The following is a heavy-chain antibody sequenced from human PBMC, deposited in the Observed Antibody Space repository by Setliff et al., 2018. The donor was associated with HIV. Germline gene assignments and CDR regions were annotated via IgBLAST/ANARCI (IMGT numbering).Heavy chain of an antibody. J-gene: IGHJ4*02. CDR1: GFTFTSYV. CDR2: ISGPGGTA. CDR3: AKGFRPVDTALVSGPTY. D-gene: IGHD5-18*01. Sequence: PGGSLRLSCAASGFTFTSYVMNWVRQAPGKGLEWVSAISGPGGTAYYADSAKGRFIISRDNSQNTLYLQMNSLRADDTAIYYCAKGFRPVDTALVSGPTYWGQGIRVTVSS. V-gene: IGHV3-23*01.